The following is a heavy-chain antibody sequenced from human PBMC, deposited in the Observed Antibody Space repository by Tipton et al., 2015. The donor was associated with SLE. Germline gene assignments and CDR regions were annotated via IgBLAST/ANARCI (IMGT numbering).Heavy chain of an antibody. D-gene: IGHD7-27*01. Sequence: QSGAEVKKPGASVKVSCKASGYTFTGYYMHWVRQAPGQGLEWMGWISAYNGNTNYAQKLQGRVTMTTDTSTSTAYMELRSLRSDDTAVYYCARDTPPNWGYWYFDLWGRGTLVTVSS. CDR2: ISAYNGNT. J-gene: IGHJ2*01. CDR3: ARDTPPNWGYWYFDL. V-gene: IGHV1-18*04. CDR1: GYTFTGYY.